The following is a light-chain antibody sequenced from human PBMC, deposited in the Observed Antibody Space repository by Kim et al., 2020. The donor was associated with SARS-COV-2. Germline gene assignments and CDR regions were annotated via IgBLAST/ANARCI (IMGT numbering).Light chain of an antibody. J-gene: IGKJ1*01. CDR2: AAS. Sequence: DIQLTQSPSFLSASVGDRVTITCRASQGINNYLAWYQQKPGRAPDLLIYAASTLKTGVPSRFSGSGSGTEFTLTIDSLQPEDFATYSCQQVETFPRTFGQGTKVDIK. V-gene: IGKV1-9*01. CDR3: QQVETFPRT. CDR1: QGINNY.